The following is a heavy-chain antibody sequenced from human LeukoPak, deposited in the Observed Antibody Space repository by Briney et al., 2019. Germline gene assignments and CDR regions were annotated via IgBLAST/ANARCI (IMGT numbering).Heavy chain of an antibody. V-gene: IGHV3-21*01. Sequence: GGSLRLSCAASGFTFSSYSMNWVRQAPGKGLEWVSSISSSSSYIYYADSVKGRFTISRDNAKNSLYLQMNSLRAEDTAVYYCARDRERWLQFAFDYWGQGTLVTVSS. D-gene: IGHD5-24*01. CDR1: GFTFSSYS. CDR2: ISSSSSYI. J-gene: IGHJ4*02. CDR3: ARDRERWLQFAFDY.